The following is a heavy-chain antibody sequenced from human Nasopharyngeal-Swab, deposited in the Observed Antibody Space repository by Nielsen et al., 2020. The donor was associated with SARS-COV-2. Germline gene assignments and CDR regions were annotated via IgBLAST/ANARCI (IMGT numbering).Heavy chain of an antibody. CDR1: AFTFSSYT. CDR2: ISSTSDYI. D-gene: IGHD4-17*01. Sequence: SLRLSCAASAFTFSSYTMNWVRQAPGKGLEWVASISSTSDYISYAESVKGRFIISRDHAKNSLFLQMNSLIAEETAIYYCVRGSYGHYDSWSQGALITVSS. CDR3: VRGSYGHYDS. J-gene: IGHJ5*01. V-gene: IGHV3-21*06.